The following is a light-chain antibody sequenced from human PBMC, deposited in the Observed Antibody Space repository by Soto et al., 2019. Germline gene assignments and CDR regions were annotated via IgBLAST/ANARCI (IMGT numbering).Light chain of an antibody. CDR2: EGT. CDR1: SSDVGSYNL. J-gene: IGLJ1*01. Sequence: QSALTQPASVSGSPGQSITISCTGTSSDVGSYNLVSWFQQLPGKVPKLIIYEGTKRPSGVSDRFSGSKSGYTASLTISGLQAEDAAEYYCFSYAGNSVYVFGTGTKVTV. CDR3: FSYAGNSVYV. V-gene: IGLV2-23*01.